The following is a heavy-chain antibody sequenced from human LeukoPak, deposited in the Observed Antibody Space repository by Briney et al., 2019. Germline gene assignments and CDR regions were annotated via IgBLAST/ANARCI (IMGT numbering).Heavy chain of an antibody. Sequence: ASVKVSCKASGYTFTSYDINWVRQATGQGLEWMGWMKPNSGNTGYAQKFQGRVTMTRNTSISTAYMELSSLRSEDTAVYYCARKGTKYSGSSPNYWGQGTLVTVSS. V-gene: IGHV1-8*01. D-gene: IGHD1-26*01. CDR2: MKPNSGNT. CDR1: GYTFTSYD. CDR3: ARKGTKYSGSSPNY. J-gene: IGHJ4*02.